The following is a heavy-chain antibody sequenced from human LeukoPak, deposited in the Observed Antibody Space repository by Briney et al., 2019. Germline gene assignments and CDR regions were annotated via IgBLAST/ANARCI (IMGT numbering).Heavy chain of an antibody. CDR1: GYTFTSYY. V-gene: IGHV1-46*01. D-gene: IGHD1-7*01. Sequence: ASVKVSCKASGYTFTSYYMHWVRQAPGQGLEWMGIINPSGGSTSYAQKFQSRVTMTRDTSTSTVYMELSSLRSEDTAVYYCARGWIDWNYAGGWFDPWGQGTLVTVSS. J-gene: IGHJ5*02. CDR3: ARGWIDWNYAGGWFDP. CDR2: INPSGGST.